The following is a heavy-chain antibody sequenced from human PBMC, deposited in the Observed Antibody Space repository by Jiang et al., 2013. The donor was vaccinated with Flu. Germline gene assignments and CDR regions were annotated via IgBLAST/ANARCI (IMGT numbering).Heavy chain of an antibody. V-gene: IGHV4-34*01. CDR1: HESLSTHY. J-gene: IGHJ2*01. CDR2: INYRGTA. D-gene: IGHD5-24*01. Sequence: LLKPSETLSLTCVVHHESLSTHYWTWIRQPPGKGLEWIGEINYRGTAHYKPSLKSRVTISVDTSKSQFSLRLNSATAADTAVYYCARIRDFYDATGSNLGWYFDLWGRGTPGHCLL. CDR3: ARIRDFYDATGSNLGWYFDL.